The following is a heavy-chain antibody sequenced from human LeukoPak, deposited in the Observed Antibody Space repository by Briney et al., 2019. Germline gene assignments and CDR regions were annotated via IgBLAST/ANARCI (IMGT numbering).Heavy chain of an antibody. J-gene: IGHJ4*02. CDR3: ASTSRGYSGYVFDY. D-gene: IGHD5-12*01. CDR1: GGSFSGYY. Sequence: PSETLSLTCAVYGGSFSGYYWSWLRQPPGKGLEWIGEINNSGSTNYNPSLKSRVTISVDTSKNQFSLKLSSVTAADTAVYYCASTSRGYSGYVFDYWGQGTLVSLST. CDR2: INNSGST. V-gene: IGHV4-34*01.